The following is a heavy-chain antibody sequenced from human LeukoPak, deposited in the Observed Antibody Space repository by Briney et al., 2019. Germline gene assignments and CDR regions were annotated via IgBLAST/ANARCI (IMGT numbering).Heavy chain of an antibody. Sequence: GGSLRLSCAASGFTFDDYAMHWVRQAPGKGLEWVSGINWNGGSTGYADPVKGRFTISRDNAKNSLYLQMNSLRAEDTALYYCARDLVVVPAAIPNWFDPWGQGTLVTVSS. J-gene: IGHJ5*02. CDR1: GFTFDDYA. CDR3: ARDLVVVPAAIPNWFDP. D-gene: IGHD2-2*01. V-gene: IGHV3-20*04. CDR2: INWNGGST.